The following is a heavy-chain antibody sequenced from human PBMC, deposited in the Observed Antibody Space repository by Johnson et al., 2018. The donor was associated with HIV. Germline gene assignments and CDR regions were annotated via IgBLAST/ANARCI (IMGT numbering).Heavy chain of an antibody. Sequence: VQLVESGGGLVQPGGSVRLSCAASGFTFSSYAMSWVRQAPGKGLEWVARIRNKANRDTTEYAASVKGRFTISRDDSKNSLYLQMNSLNTEDTAVYYCTRPGDYPAFDIWGQGTMVIVSS. CDR3: TRPGDYPAFDI. CDR1: GFTFSSYA. CDR2: IRNKANRDTT. V-gene: IGHV3-72*01. J-gene: IGHJ3*02. D-gene: IGHD4-17*01.